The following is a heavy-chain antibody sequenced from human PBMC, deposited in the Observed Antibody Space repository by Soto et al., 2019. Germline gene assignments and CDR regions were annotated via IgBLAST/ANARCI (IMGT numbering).Heavy chain of an antibody. CDR3: AMLNSGSYSYHGMDV. Sequence: EVQLLEYGGDLVQPGGSLRISCAASGFTFSSYAMNWVRQAPGKGLEWVSAISGSGGNTFYADSVKGRFTISRDNSKNTLFLQMHSLRAEDTAIYYCAMLNSGSYSYHGMDVWGQGTTVTVSS. CDR1: GFTFSSYA. V-gene: IGHV3-23*01. D-gene: IGHD1-26*01. CDR2: ISGSGGNT. J-gene: IGHJ6*02.